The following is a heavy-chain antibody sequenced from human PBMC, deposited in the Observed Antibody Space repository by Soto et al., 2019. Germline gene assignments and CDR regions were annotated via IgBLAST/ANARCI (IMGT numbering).Heavy chain of an antibody. V-gene: IGHV1-18*01. CDR2: ISAYNGNT. Sequence: QVQLVQSGAEVKKPGASVKVSCKASGYTFTSYGISWVRQAPGQGLEWMGWISAYNGNTKNAQKLQGRVTMTTDTSTSTAYMELRILSSDATSVYYCAIDSPPVDYWGQGPLVTVSS. CDR1: GYTFTSYG. CDR3: AIDSPPVDY. J-gene: IGHJ4*02. D-gene: IGHD3-3*01.